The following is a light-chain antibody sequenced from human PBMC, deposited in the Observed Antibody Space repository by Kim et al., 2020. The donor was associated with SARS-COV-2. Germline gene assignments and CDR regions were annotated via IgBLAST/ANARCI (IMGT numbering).Light chain of an antibody. CDR3: AAWNDRLNAWV. Sequence: GQRVTSSCSGISSHVGRYTVNWYQQLPGTAPRLLIYNYNYRPSGVPDRFSAAKSGTSASLAISGLQSEDEADYYCAAWNDRLNAWVFGGGTKLTVL. J-gene: IGLJ3*02. V-gene: IGLV1-44*01. CDR1: SSHVGRYT. CDR2: NYN.